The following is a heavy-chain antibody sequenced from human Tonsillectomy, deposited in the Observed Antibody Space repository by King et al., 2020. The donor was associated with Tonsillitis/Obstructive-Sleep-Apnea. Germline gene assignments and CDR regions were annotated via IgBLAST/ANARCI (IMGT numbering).Heavy chain of an antibody. D-gene: IGHD3-3*01. V-gene: IGHV4-59*08. CDR3: ARNGGRDFWSGYYSSYYYYYMDV. CDR2: IYYSGST. J-gene: IGHJ6*03. Sequence: QLQESGPGLVKPSETLSLTCTVSGGSISSYYWSWIRQPPGKGLEWIGYIYYSGSTNYNPSLKSRVTISVDTSKNQFSLKLSSVTAADTAVYYCARNGGRDFWSGYYSSYYYYYMDVWGKGTTVTVSS. CDR1: GGSISSYY.